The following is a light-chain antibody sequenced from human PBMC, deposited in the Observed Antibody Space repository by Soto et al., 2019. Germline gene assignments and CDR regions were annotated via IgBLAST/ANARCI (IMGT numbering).Light chain of an antibody. Sequence: QSALTQPRSVSGSPRQSATISCTGNSSDIGGNNYVSWYQQHPGKVTKLMIYDVSKRPSGAPDRISGSKSGNTASLSISGLQAEDEADYYCCLYAGSTYVFGTGTKVTV. CDR3: CLYAGSTYV. CDR1: SSDIGGNNY. V-gene: IGLV2-11*01. CDR2: DVS. J-gene: IGLJ1*01.